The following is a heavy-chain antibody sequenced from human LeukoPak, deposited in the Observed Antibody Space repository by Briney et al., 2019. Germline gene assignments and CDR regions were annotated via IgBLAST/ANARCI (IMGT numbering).Heavy chain of an antibody. J-gene: IGHJ6*02. V-gene: IGHV4-4*02. D-gene: IGHD3-22*01. CDR3: ARDQYYYDSSGSIDYYYYGMDV. CDR2: IYHSGST. Sequence: SETLSLTCTVSGGSISSSNWWSWVRQPPGKGLEWIGEIYHSGSTNYNPSLKSRVTISVDKSKNQFSLKLSSVTAADTAVYYCARDQYYYDSSGSIDYYYYGMDVWGQGTTVTVSS. CDR1: GGSISSSNW.